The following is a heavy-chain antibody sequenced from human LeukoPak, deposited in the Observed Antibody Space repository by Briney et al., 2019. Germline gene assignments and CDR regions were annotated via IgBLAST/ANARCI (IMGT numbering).Heavy chain of an antibody. J-gene: IGHJ4*02. CDR2: IYYSGST. CDR1: DGSISNYY. Sequence: SETLSLTCTVADGSISNYYWSWIRQPPGKELEWIGYIYYSGSTKYNPSLKRRVTISVDTSKNQFSLKLNSVTAADTAVYYCARHLATAGFPFDYWGQGTLVTVSS. D-gene: IGHD6-13*01. V-gene: IGHV4-59*08. CDR3: ARHLATAGFPFDY.